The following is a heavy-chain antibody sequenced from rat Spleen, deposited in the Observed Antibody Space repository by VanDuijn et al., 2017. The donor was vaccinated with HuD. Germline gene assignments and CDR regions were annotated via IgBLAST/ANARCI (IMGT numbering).Heavy chain of an antibody. J-gene: IGHJ2*01. Sequence: EVQLVESGGGFVQPGRSLKLSCAASGFTFSEYYMAWVRQAPTKGLEWVASMSHDGGGTYYRDSVKDRFTISRDNAKSSLYLQMNSLRSEDTATYYCSRLYDYSGDYWGQGVMVTVSS. CDR3: SRLYDYSGDY. CDR2: MSHDGGGT. D-gene: IGHD1-1*01. CDR1: GFTFSEYY. V-gene: IGHV5-20*01.